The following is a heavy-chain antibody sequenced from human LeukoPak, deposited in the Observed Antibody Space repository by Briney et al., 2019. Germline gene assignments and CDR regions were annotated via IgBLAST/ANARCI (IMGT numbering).Heavy chain of an antibody. CDR1: GFTFSSYG. CDR3: AKDALSGSYHDY. CDR2: ISYDGSNK. V-gene: IGHV3-30*18. D-gene: IGHD1-26*01. J-gene: IGHJ4*02. Sequence: PGGSLRLSCAASGFTFSSYGMHWVRQAPGKGLEWVAVISYDGSNKYYADSVKGRFTISRDNSKNTLYLQMNSLRAEDTAVYYCAKDALSGSYHDYWGQGTLVTVSS.